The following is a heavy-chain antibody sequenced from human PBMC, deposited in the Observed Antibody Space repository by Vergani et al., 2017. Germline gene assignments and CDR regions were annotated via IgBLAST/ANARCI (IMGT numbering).Heavy chain of an antibody. Sequence: EVQLLESGGGLVQPGGSLRLSCAASGFTSSSYAMSWVRQAPGKGLEWVSAISGSGGSTYYADSVKGRFTISRDNAKNSLYLQMNSLRAEDTAVYYCASGDYGREDYWGQGTLVTVSS. CDR3: ASGDYGREDY. D-gene: IGHD4-17*01. J-gene: IGHJ4*02. CDR2: ISGSGGST. V-gene: IGHV3-23*01. CDR1: GFTSSSYA.